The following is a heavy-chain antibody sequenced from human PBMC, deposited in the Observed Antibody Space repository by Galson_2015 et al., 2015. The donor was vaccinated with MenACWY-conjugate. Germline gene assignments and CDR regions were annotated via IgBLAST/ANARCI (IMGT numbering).Heavy chain of an antibody. CDR3: TTHKPDSWGGLLFHFYMDV. Sequence: SLRLSCAGSASTFSNAYMSWVRRAPGKGLEWVGRIKSQTDGGKTDYAAPVKGRFTISRDDSKNTLYLQMNSLKIEDTAVYYCTTHKPDSWGGLLFHFYMDVWDKGTTVTVSS. J-gene: IGHJ6*03. D-gene: IGHD2-21*01. CDR1: ASTFSNAY. CDR2: IKSQTDGGKT. V-gene: IGHV3-15*01.